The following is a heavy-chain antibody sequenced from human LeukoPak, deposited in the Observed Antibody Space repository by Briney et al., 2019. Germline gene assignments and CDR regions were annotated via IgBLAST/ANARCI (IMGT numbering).Heavy chain of an antibody. CDR1: GGSINNYY. V-gene: IGHV4-59*01. D-gene: IGHD6-13*01. Sequence: SETLSLTCTVSGGSINNYYWTWIRQPPGKGLEWIGYIYYTGSTNYNPSLKSRVTISLDTSKNQFSLRLSSVTAADTAMYFCARGAWYAGYWGQGTLVTVSS. CDR2: IYYTGST. J-gene: IGHJ4*02. CDR3: ARGAWYAGY.